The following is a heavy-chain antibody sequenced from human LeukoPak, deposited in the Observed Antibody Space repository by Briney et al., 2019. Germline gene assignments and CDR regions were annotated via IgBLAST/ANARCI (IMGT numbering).Heavy chain of an antibody. CDR2: VTTLTDGGAI. CDR3: AADTLLPLAQIDY. J-gene: IGHJ4*02. V-gene: IGHV3-15*05. D-gene: IGHD1-26*01. Sequence: GGSLRLSCTVSGFTLTNAWMSWVRRAPGKGLEWVGRVTTLTDGGAIEYAAPVKGRFSISRDDSTNTVYLQMNSLITEDTAVYYCAADTLLPLAQIDYWGQGALVTVSS. CDR1: GFTLTNAW.